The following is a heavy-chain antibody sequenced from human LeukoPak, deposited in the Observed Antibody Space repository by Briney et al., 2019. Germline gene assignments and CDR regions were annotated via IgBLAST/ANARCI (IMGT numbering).Heavy chain of an antibody. CDR1: GYTFTSYG. J-gene: IGHJ5*02. D-gene: IGHD6-13*01. Sequence: ASVKLSCKASGYTFTSYGISWVRQPPGQGLEWMGWISAYNGNTNYAQKLQGRVTMTTDTSTSTAYMELRSLRSDDTAVYYCARVPSSSWYGWFDPWGQGTLVTVSS. CDR2: ISAYNGNT. V-gene: IGHV1-18*01. CDR3: ARVPSSSWYGWFDP.